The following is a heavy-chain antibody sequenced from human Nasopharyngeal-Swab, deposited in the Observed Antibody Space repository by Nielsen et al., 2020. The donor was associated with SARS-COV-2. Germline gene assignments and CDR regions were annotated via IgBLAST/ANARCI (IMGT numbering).Heavy chain of an antibody. D-gene: IGHD2-8*01. J-gene: IGHJ4*02. Sequence: GESLKISCAASGFTFSSYGMHWVRQAPGKGLEWVAVIWYDGSNKYYADSVKGRFTISGDNSKNTLYLQMNSLRAEDTAVYYCARDNGAIDYWGQGTLVTVSS. V-gene: IGHV3-33*01. CDR2: IWYDGSNK. CDR3: ARDNGAIDY. CDR1: GFTFSSYG.